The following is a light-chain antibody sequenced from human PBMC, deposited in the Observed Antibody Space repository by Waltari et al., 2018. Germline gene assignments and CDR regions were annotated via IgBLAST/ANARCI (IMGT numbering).Light chain of an antibody. V-gene: IGLV2-8*01. Sequence: QSALTQPPSASGSPGQSVTISCTGTSGDVGGYNYVSWFQQPPGKAPKLRVYEVSKRPPWAPDRFSGSKSGNTASLTVSGLQAEEEADYYCSSYAGSNIWWVLFGGGTKLTVL. J-gene: IGLJ2*01. CDR3: SSYAGSNIWWVL. CDR2: EVS. CDR1: SGDVGGYNY.